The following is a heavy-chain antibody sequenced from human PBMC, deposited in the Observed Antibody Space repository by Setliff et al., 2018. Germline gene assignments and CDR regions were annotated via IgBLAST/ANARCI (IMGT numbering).Heavy chain of an antibody. CDR2: IYTSWST. J-gene: IGHJ6*03. D-gene: IGHD3-3*01. CDR3: ARMSGFLYLDV. Sequence: SETLSLTCTVSGGSVGNSHYYWSWIRQSAGKGLEWIGHIYTSWSTVYNPSLKSRVTMSVDTSKNQFSLELTSVTAADTAVYYCARMSGFLYLDVWGNGTTVTVSS. CDR1: GGSVGNSHYY. V-gene: IGHV4-61*09.